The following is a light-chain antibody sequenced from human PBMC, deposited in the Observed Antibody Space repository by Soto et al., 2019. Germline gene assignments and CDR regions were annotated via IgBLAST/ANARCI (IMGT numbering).Light chain of an antibody. CDR2: GAT. V-gene: IGKV3-20*01. J-gene: IGKJ1*01. Sequence: EIVLTQSPGTLSLSPGERATLSCRASQSFSSNYLALYQQKPGQAPRILIYGATTRATGIPDRFSGSESGTDFTITSSRLEPEESEVYYCQQYSSVWTFGQGTKVEI. CDR1: QSFSSNY. CDR3: QQYSSVWT.